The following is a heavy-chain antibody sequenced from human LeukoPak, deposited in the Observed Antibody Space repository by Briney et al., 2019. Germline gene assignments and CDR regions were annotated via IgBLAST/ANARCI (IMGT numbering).Heavy chain of an antibody. V-gene: IGHV3-72*01. CDR1: GFTFSDHY. CDR3: ARDYGFQLDY. CDR2: TRNKASSYTT. Sequence: GGSLRLSCVASGFTFSDHYMDWVRQAPGKGLEWIGRTRNKASSYTTEYAASVKGRFTISRDDSKTSLYLQMNSLKTEDTAVYYCARDYGFQLDYWGQGTLVTVSS. J-gene: IGHJ4*02. D-gene: IGHD3-10*01.